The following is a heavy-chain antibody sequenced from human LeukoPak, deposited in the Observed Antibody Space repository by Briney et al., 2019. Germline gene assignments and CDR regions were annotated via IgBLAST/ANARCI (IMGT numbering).Heavy chain of an antibody. D-gene: IGHD5-24*01. Sequence: PSETLSLTCTVSSGSISSYYWSWIRQPPGKGLEWIGYMYYSGSTNYNPSLKSRVTISVDTSKNQFSLKLTSVTAADTAVYYCARGDNYGLTYFFDYWGQGTLVTVSS. V-gene: IGHV4-59*01. CDR1: SGSISSYY. J-gene: IGHJ4*02. CDR2: MYYSGST. CDR3: ARGDNYGLTYFFDY.